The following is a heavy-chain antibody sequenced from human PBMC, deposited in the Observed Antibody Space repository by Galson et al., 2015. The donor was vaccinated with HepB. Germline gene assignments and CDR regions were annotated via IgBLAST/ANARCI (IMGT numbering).Heavy chain of an antibody. J-gene: IGHJ5*02. CDR1: GFTFSSYS. V-gene: IGHV3-66*01. D-gene: IGHD2-2*01. CDR3: VRVPAALISSWFDP. CDR2: IYSGGST. Sequence: SLRLSCAASGFTFSSYSMNWVRQTPEKRLEWVSIIYSGGSTYYADSVRGRFTISRDDSRNTLSLQMNSLRAEDTAVYYCVRVPAALISSWFDPWGQGTLVTVSS.